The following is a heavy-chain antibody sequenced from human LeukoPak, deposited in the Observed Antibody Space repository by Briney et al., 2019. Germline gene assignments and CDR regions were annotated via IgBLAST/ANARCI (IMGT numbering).Heavy chain of an antibody. J-gene: IGHJ4*02. D-gene: IGHD1/OR15-1a*01. CDR2: TYYRSKWYN. CDR1: GDSVSSNSAA. V-gene: IGHV6-1*01. Sequence: SQTLSLTCAISGDSVSSNSAAWNWVRQSPSRGLEWLGGTYYRSKWYNEYAVSVQSRMTINPDTSKNQFSLQLNSVTPEDTAVYYCARGGTSGTPFDYWGQGTLVTVSS. CDR3: ARGGTSGTPFDY.